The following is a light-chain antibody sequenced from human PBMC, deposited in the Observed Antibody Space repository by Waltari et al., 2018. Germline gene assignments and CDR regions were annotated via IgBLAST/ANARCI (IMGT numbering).Light chain of an antibody. V-gene: IGLV3-1*01. CDR3: QAWDSREV. CDR1: NLGDKY. J-gene: IGLJ2*01. CDR2: QDT. Sequence: SYELTQPPSVSVSPGQTASITCSGANLGDKYACWYQQKPGQSPVLVIYQDTKRPPRIPERFSGSKSGNTATLTISGTQALDEADYYCQAWDSREVFGGGTKLTVL.